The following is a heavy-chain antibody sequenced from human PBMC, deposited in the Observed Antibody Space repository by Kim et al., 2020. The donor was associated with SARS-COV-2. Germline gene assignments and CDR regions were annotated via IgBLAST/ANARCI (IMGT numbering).Heavy chain of an antibody. CDR2: INPSGGST. V-gene: IGHV1-46*01. Sequence: ASVKVSCKPSGYTFTSYYMHWVRQAPGQGLEWMGIINPSGGSTSYAQKFQGRVTMTRDTSTSTVYMELSSLRSEDTAVYYCAREGPYCSSTSCYSWYYYYGMDVWGQGTTVTVSS. CDR3: AREGPYCSSTSCYSWYYYYGMDV. CDR1: GYTFTSYY. J-gene: IGHJ6*02. D-gene: IGHD2-2*01.